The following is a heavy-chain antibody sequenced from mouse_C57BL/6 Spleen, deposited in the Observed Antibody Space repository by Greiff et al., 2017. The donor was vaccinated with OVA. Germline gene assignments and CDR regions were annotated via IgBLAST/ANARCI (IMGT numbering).Heavy chain of an antibody. CDR1: GFTFSDYG. V-gene: IGHV5-17*01. J-gene: IGHJ1*03. Sequence: EVKLMESGGGLVKPGGSLKLSCAASGFTFSDYGMHWVRQAPEKGLEWVAYISSGSSTIYYADTVKGRFTISRDNAKNTLFLQMTSLRSEDTAMYYCARTPLYYYGSSYGGWYFDVWGTGTTVTVSS. CDR2: ISSGSSTI. CDR3: ARTPLYYYGSSYGGWYFDV. D-gene: IGHD1-1*01.